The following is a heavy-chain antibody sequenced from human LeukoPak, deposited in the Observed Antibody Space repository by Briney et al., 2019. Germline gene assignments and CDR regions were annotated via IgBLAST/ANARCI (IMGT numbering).Heavy chain of an antibody. CDR2: IYPGDSDT. D-gene: IGHD2-15*01. CDR3: ARTAMGDCGGGSCYSDNALDI. CDR1: GYSFTSYW. Sequence: GESLEISCKGSGYSFTSYWIGWVRQMPGKGLEWMGIIYPGDSDTRYSPSFQGQVTISADKSISTAYLQWSSLKASDTAMYYCARTAMGDCGGGSCYSDNALDIWGQGTMVTVSS. V-gene: IGHV5-51*01. J-gene: IGHJ3*02.